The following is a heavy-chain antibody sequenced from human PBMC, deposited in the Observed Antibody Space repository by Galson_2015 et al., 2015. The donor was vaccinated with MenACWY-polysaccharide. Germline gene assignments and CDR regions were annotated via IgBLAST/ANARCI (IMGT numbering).Heavy chain of an antibody. V-gene: IGHV1-2*02. Sequence: NNGGTDFARKFRGRITMTRDTSISTAYMELNRLTSDDTAVYYCAREQDSRSLDYWGQGTLVTVSS. CDR3: AREQDSRSLDY. D-gene: IGHD4-11*01. J-gene: IGHJ4*02. CDR2: NNGGT.